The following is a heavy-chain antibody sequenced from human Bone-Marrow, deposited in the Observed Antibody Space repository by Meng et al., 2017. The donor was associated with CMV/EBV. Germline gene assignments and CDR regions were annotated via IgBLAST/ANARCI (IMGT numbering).Heavy chain of an antibody. D-gene: IGHD2-2*01. CDR1: GYTFTGYY. J-gene: IGHJ6*02. CDR3: AREGDIVVVPAAPDGMDV. V-gene: IGHV1-2*02. CDR2: INPNSGGT. Sequence: ASVKVSCKASGYTFTGYYMHWVRQAPGQGLEWMGWINPNSGGTNYAQKFQGRVTMTRDTSISTAYMELSRLRSDDTAVYYCAREGDIVVVPAAPDGMDVWGQGTTVTVSS.